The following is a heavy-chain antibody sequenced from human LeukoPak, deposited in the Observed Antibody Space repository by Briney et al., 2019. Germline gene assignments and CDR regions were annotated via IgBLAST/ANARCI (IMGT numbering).Heavy chain of an antibody. CDR3: ARDNSVGDTAWWFDP. D-gene: IGHD1-26*01. V-gene: IGHV1-46*01. CDR1: GYSFTSHY. J-gene: IGHJ5*02. Sequence: GASVKVSCKASGYSFTSHYMHWARQAPGQGLEWMGLINPSGSSTSYAQKFQGRLSLTRDMSTSTDYMELSSLRSEDTAVYYCARDNSVGDTAWWFDPWGQGTLVTVSS. CDR2: INPSGSST.